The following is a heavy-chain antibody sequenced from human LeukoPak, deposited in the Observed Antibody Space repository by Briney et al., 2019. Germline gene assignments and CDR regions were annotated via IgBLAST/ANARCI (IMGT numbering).Heavy chain of an antibody. CDR1: GFTFSSYS. CDR2: ISSSSGTM. CDR3: ARGSGSYSFNLLGFDP. V-gene: IGHV3-48*01. D-gene: IGHD1-26*01. Sequence: PGGSLRLSCAASGFTFSSYSMNWVRQAPGKGLEWVSYISSSSGTMYYADSVKGLFTISRDSAKNSLYLQMNSLRAEDTAVYYCARGSGSYSFNLLGFDPWGQGTLVTVSS. J-gene: IGHJ5*02.